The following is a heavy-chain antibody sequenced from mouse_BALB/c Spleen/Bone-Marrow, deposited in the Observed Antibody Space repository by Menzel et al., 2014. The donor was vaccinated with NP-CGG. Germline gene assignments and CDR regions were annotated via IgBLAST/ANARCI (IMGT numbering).Heavy chain of an antibody. CDR1: GYAFSSYW. V-gene: IGHV1-80*01. CDR2: IYPGDGDT. D-gene: IGHD2-1*01. Sequence: QVQLQQSGAELVRPGSSVKISCKASGYAFSSYWMNWVKQRPGQGLEWIGQIYPGDGDTNYSRKFKGKATLTADESSSTAYMQLSSLTSEDSAVYFCAFGNYDFDYWGQGTTLTVSS. CDR3: AFGNYDFDY. J-gene: IGHJ2*01.